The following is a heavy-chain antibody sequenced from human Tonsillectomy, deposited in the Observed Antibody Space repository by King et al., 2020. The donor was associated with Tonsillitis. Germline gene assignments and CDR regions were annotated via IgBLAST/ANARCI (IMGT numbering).Heavy chain of an antibody. CDR2: IYHSGST. D-gene: IGHD5-12*01. CDR1: GYSISSGYY. CDR3: ARDRRGYSAGPWFDP. V-gene: IGHV4-38-2*02. J-gene: IGHJ5*02. Sequence: VQLQESGPGLVKPSETLSLTCTVSGYSISSGYYWGWIRQPPGKGLEWIGSIYHSGSTYYNPSLKSRVTISVGTSKNQFSLKLSSVTAADTAVYYCARDRRGYSAGPWFDPWGQGTLVTVSS.